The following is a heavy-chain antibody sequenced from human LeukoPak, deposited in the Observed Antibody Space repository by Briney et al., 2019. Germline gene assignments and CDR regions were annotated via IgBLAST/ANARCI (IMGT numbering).Heavy chain of an antibody. CDR2: ISSSGSTI. Sequence: GGSLRLSCAASGFTFSSYEMNWVRQAPGKGLEWVSYISSSGSTIYYADSVKSRFTISRDNAKNSLYLQMNSLRAEDTAVYCCAGPLYGYNYYWGQGTLVTVSS. J-gene: IGHJ4*02. D-gene: IGHD5-24*01. CDR1: GFTFSSYE. V-gene: IGHV3-48*03. CDR3: AGPLYGYNYY.